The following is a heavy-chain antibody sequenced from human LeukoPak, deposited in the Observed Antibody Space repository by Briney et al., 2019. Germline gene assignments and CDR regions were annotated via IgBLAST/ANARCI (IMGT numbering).Heavy chain of an antibody. V-gene: IGHV1-69*05. D-gene: IGHD1-26*01. CDR1: GGTFSSFA. CDR2: IIPMSGST. CDR3: ARDWSGSYYVY. J-gene: IGHJ4*02. Sequence: SVKVSCKASGGTFSSFAINWVRQAPGKGLEWMGWIIPMSGSTDYAQKFQGRFTMITDESTSTAYMELSSLTSQDTAVYYCARDWSGSYYVYWGQGTLVTVSS.